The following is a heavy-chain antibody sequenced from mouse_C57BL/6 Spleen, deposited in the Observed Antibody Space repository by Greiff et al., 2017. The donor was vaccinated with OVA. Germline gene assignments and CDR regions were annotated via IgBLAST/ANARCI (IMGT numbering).Heavy chain of an antibody. Sequence: QVQLQQPGAELVKPGASVKLSCKASGYTFTGYWMHWVKQRPGRGLEWIGRIDPNSGGTKYNEKFKSKATLTVDKPSSTAYMQLSSLTSEDSAVYYGAIYYYGSTLYYAMDYWGQGTSVTVSS. CDR3: AIYYYGSTLYYAMDY. J-gene: IGHJ4*01. CDR1: GYTFTGYW. D-gene: IGHD1-1*01. CDR2: IDPNSGGT. V-gene: IGHV1-72*01.